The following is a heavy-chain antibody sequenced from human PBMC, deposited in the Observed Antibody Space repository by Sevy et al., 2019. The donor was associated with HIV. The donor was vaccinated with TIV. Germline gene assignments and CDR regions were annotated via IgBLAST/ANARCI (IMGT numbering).Heavy chain of an antibody. V-gene: IGHV1-2*02. D-gene: IGHD5-18*01. CDR3: SRDFRVRGYSYGCFDY. CDR2: INPKSGDT. CDR1: GYTFTGQY. J-gene: IGHJ4*02. Sequence: ASVKVSCKASGYTFTGQYIHWVRQAPGQGLEWMGWINPKSGDTNYAQEFQGRVTMTRDTSISTAYRELSGLKSDDTAVYYSSRDFRVRGYSYGCFDYWGQGTLVTVSS.